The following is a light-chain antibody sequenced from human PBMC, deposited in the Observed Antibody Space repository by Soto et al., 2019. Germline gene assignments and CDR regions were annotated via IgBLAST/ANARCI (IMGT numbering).Light chain of an antibody. CDR1: QSVGSF. CDR3: QHYACLPTT. V-gene: IGKV3-11*01. Sequence: EIVLTNSKHTLSFSPGERATLSCGASQSVGSFLAWYQQKPGQAPRLLIYAASNRATGIPARFSGSGSGTDFTPTTSSLEPEDVAVYCCQHYACLPTTFCQGTRLEIK. CDR2: AAS. J-gene: IGKJ5*01.